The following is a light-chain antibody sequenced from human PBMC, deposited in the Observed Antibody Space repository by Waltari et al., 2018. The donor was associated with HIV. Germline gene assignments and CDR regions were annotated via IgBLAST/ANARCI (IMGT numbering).Light chain of an antibody. CDR3: QSYDNTLSGSRV. CDR1: TSNIGSNHD. Sequence: SVLMQPPSVSGAPGQRVTISCTGNTSNIGSNHDVPGYQHFQGTAPKLLINGDSIRPSGVPDRFSGSKAGTSASLAITGLQAEDEGYYYCQSYDNTLSGSRVFGGGTKVTVL. V-gene: IGLV1-40*01. CDR2: GDS. J-gene: IGLJ3*02.